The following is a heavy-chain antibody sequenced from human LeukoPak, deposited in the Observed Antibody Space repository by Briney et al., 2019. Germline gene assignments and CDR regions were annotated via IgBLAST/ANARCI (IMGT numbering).Heavy chain of an antibody. J-gene: IGHJ4*02. Sequence: SETLSLTCAVSGYSISSGYYWGWIQQPPGKGLEWIGSIYHSGSTYYNPSLKSRVTISVDTSKNQFSLKLSSVTAADTAVYYCAMTTVTDFDYWGKGTLVTVSS. V-gene: IGHV4-38-2*01. CDR1: GYSISSGYY. CDR3: AMTTVTDFDY. CDR2: IYHSGST. D-gene: IGHD4-17*01.